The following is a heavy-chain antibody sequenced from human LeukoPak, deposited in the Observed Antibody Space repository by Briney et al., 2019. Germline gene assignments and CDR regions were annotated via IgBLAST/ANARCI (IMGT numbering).Heavy chain of an antibody. D-gene: IGHD3-3*01. J-gene: IGHJ6*03. CDR1: GYTFTSYG. CDR3: ARVGSTYDFWRSYYYYYMDV. Sequence: ASVKVSCKASGYTFTSYGISWVRQAPGQGLEWMGWISAYNGNTNYAQKLQGRVTMTTDTSTSTAYMELRSLRSDDTAVYYCARVGSTYDFWRSYYYYYMDVWGKGTTVTVSS. CDR2: ISAYNGNT. V-gene: IGHV1-18*01.